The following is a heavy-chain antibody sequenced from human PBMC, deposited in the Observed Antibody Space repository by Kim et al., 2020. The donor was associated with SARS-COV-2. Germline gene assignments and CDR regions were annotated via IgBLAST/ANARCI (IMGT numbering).Heavy chain of an antibody. Sequence: SETLSLTCTVSGGSISSSSYYWGWIRQPPGKGLEWIGSIYYSGSTYYNPSLKSRVTISVDTSKNQFSLKLSSVTAADTAVYYCARREDTIVPNWFDPWGQGTLVTVSS. CDR2: IYYSGST. CDR3: ARREDTIVPNWFDP. J-gene: IGHJ5*02. D-gene: IGHD2-8*01. CDR1: GGSISSSSYY. V-gene: IGHV4-39*07.